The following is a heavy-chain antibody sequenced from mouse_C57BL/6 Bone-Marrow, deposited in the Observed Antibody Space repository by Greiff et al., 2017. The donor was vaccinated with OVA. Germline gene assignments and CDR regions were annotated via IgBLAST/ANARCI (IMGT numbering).Heavy chain of an antibody. CDR2: INSDGGST. Sequence: EVKLVESGGGLVQPGESLKLSCESNEYEFPSHDMSWVRKTPEKRLELVAAINSDGGSTYYPDTMERRFIISRDNTKKTLYLQMSSLRSEDTALYYCARRPTIVTTFYYAMDYWGQGTSVTVSS. CDR1: EYEFPSHD. J-gene: IGHJ4*01. D-gene: IGHD2-5*01. V-gene: IGHV5-2*03. CDR3: ARRPTIVTTFYYAMDY.